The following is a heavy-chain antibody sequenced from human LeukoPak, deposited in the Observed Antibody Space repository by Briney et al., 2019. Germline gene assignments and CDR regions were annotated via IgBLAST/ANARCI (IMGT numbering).Heavy chain of an antibody. Sequence: GGSLRLSCAASGFTFSSYAMSWVRQAPGKGLEWVSAISGSGGSTYYADSVKGRFTISRDNSKNTLYLQMNSLRAEDTAIYYCAKAYGDYPDYYFDYWGQGTLVTVSS. CDR1: GFTFSSYA. D-gene: IGHD4-17*01. CDR2: ISGSGGST. V-gene: IGHV3-23*01. J-gene: IGHJ4*02. CDR3: AKAYGDYPDYYFDY.